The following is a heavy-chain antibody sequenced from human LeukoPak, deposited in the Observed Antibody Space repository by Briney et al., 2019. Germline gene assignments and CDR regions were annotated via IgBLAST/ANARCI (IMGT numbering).Heavy chain of an antibody. CDR1: GFTLSSYA. D-gene: IGHD3-10*01. Sequence: PGGSLRLSCAASGFTLSSYAMSWVRQAPGKGLEWVSAISDSGNTYHADSVKGRFTISRDSSKNTLYLQMNSLRADDTAVYYCARGRPRGVRNWFDPWGQGTLVTVSS. CDR2: ISDSGNT. CDR3: ARGRPRGVRNWFDP. J-gene: IGHJ5*02. V-gene: IGHV3-23*01.